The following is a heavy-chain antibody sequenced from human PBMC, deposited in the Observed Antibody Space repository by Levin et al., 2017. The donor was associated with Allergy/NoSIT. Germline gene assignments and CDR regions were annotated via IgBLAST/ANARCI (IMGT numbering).Heavy chain of an antibody. CDR3: ARVGVGTVAGNYFDD. Sequence: GGSLRLSCAASGFTVTNYYMTWVRQAPGKGLEWVSIIYSSGSTYYADSVKGRFTISRDNSKNTLYLQMNSLRAEDTAVYYCARVGVGTVAGNYFDDWGQGTLVTVSS. CDR1: GFTVTNYY. D-gene: IGHD6-19*01. CDR2: IYSSGST. J-gene: IGHJ4*02. V-gene: IGHV3-53*01.